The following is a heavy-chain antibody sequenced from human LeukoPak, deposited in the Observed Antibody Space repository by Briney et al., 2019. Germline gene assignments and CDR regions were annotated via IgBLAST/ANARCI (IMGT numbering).Heavy chain of an antibody. J-gene: IGHJ4*02. D-gene: IGHD3-10*01. CDR3: ARDWVSMVRGASQGY. Sequence: GRSLRLSCAASGFTFSSYAMHWVRQAPGEGLEWVAVISYDGSNKYYADSVKGRFTISRDNSKNTLYLQMNSLRAEDTAVYYCARDWVSMVRGASQGYWGQGTLVTVSS. CDR2: ISYDGSNK. CDR1: GFTFSSYA. V-gene: IGHV3-30-3*01.